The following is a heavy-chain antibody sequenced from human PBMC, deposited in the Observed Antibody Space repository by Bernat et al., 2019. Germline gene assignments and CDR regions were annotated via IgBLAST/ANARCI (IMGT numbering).Heavy chain of an antibody. V-gene: IGHV3-7*03. CDR3: AREGSDYGDPELDY. J-gene: IGHJ4*02. D-gene: IGHD4-17*01. CDR1: GFTFSSYW. Sequence: EVQLVESGGGLVQPGGSLRLSCAASGFTFSSYWMSWVRQAPGKGLEWVANIKQDGSEKYYVDSVKGRFTISRDNAKNSLYLQMNSLRAEDTAVYYCAREGSDYGDPELDYWGQRTLVTVSS. CDR2: IKQDGSEK.